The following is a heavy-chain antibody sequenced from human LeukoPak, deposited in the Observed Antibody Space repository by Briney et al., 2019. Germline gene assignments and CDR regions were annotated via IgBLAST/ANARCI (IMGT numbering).Heavy chain of an antibody. CDR1: TFTFSSYG. J-gene: IGHJ4*02. CDR2: IQYDGSKR. V-gene: IGHV3-30*02. D-gene: IGHD6-19*01. Sequence: PGGSLRLSCVASTFTFSSYGMHWVRQAPGKGLEWVAFIQYDGSKRYYSDSVKDRFTISRDNSKNTLYLQMNNLRPDDTALYFCANTMYSSAWSPFDYWGQGTLVTVSS. CDR3: ANTMYSSAWSPFDY.